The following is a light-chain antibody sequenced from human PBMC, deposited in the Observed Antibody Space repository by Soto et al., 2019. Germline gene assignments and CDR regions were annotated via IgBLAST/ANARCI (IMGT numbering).Light chain of an antibody. Sequence: EIVLTQSPATLSLSTGERATLSCRASQSVSSYLAWYQQKPGQAPRLLIYDASNRATGIPARFSGSGSGTGFTLTISILEPEDFAVYYCQQRSNWHQWKCGQGTKV. J-gene: IGKJ1*01. CDR2: DAS. V-gene: IGKV3-11*01. CDR1: QSVSSY. CDR3: QQRSNWHQWK.